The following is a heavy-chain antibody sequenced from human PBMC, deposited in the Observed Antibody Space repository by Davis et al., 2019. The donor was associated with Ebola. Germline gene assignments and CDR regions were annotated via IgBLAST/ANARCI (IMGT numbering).Heavy chain of an antibody. CDR3: AKDGLLTMITY. V-gene: IGHV3-11*05. Sequence: GGSLRLSCAASGFTFSVYYMSWIRQAPGKGPEWVSSISSSASYKNYADSVKGRFTISRDNSKNTLYLHMNSLRAEDTAVYYCAKDGLLTMITYWGQGTLVTVSS. CDR1: GFTFSVYY. CDR2: ISSSASYK. D-gene: IGHD3-22*01. J-gene: IGHJ4*02.